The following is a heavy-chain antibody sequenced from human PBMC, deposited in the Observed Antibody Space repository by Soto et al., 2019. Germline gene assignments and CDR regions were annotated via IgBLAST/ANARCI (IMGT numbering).Heavy chain of an antibody. CDR2: ISYDGSNK. CDR1: GFTFSSYA. J-gene: IGHJ4*02. CDR3: ARETPDRRGGMGGSFDY. V-gene: IGHV3-30-3*01. Sequence: PGGSLRLSCAASGFTFSSYAMHWVRQAPGKGLEWVAVISYDGSNKYYADSVKGRFTISRDNSKNTLYLQMNSLRAADTAVYYCARETPDRRGGMGGSFDYWGQGTLVTVSS. D-gene: IGHD3-16*01.